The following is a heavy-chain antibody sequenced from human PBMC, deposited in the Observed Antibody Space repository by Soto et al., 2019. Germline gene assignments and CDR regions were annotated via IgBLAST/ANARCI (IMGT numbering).Heavy chain of an antibody. D-gene: IGHD4-17*01. V-gene: IGHV3-33*01. Sequence: QVQLVESGGGVVQPGRSLRLSCAASGFTFSSYAMHWVRQAPGKGLEWVAVIWYDGSNKYFADSVKGRFTISRDNSKTTLYLQMNSLRAEDTAVYYCARGGDDYGDEGYFQHWGQGTLVTVSS. CDR3: ARGGDDYGDEGYFQH. CDR1: GFTFSSYA. CDR2: IWYDGSNK. J-gene: IGHJ1*01.